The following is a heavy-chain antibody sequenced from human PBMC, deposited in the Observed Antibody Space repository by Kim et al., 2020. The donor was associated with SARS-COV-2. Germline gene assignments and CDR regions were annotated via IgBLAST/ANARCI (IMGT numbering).Heavy chain of an antibody. CDR3: ARDPHPYDFRLGGMDV. CDR2: ISSSSSYI. Sequence: GGSLRLSCAASGFTFSSYSMNWVRQAPGKGLEWVSSISSSSSYIYYADSVKGRFTISRDNAKNSLYLQMNSLRAEDTAVYYCARDPHPYDFRLGGMDVWGQGTTVTVSS. CDR1: GFTFSSYS. J-gene: IGHJ6*02. D-gene: IGHD3-3*01. V-gene: IGHV3-21*01.